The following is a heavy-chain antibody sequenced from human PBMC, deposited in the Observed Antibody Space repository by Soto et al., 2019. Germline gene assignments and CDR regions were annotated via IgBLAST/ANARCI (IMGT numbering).Heavy chain of an antibody. CDR2: ISYDGSNK. J-gene: IGHJ6*03. CDR3: AGRYCTNGVCYTNYYYYIDV. Sequence: GGSLRLSCAASGFTFSSYGMHWVRQAPGKGLEWVAVISYDGSNKYYADPVQGRFTISRDNSKNTLYLQMNSLRAEDTAVYYCAGRYCTNGVCYTNYYYYIDVWGKGTTVTVSS. D-gene: IGHD2-8*01. V-gene: IGHV3-30*03. CDR1: GFTFSSYG.